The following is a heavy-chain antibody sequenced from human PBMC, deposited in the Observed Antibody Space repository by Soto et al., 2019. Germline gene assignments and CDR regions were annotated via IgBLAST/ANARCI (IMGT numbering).Heavy chain of an antibody. J-gene: IGHJ4*02. CDR1: GDSISGGGYH. V-gene: IGHV4-31*03. CDR3: ATAYQSSGYFPQFDF. Sequence: SETLSLTCSVSGDSISGGGYHWSWIRQHPGKGLEWIGYIYYTGSPYYNPSLKSRLTMSVDTSKNQFSLKLSSVTAADTAVYYCATAYQSSGYFPQFDFWGRGSLVTVSS. CDR2: IYYTGSP. D-gene: IGHD3-3*01.